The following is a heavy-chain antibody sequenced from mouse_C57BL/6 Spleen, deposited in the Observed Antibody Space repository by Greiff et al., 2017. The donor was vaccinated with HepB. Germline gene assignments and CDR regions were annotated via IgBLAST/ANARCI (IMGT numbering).Heavy chain of an antibody. CDR3: ANYGSSSYAMDN. J-gene: IGHJ4*01. V-gene: IGHV14-4*01. CDR1: GFNIKDDY. Sequence: EVQLQQSGAELVRPGASVKLSCTASGFNIKDDYMHWVKQRPEQGLERIGWIDPENGDTEYASKFQGKATITADTSSNTAYLQLSSLTSEDTAVYYCANYGSSSYAMDNWGQGASVTVSS. CDR2: IDPENGDT. D-gene: IGHD1-1*01.